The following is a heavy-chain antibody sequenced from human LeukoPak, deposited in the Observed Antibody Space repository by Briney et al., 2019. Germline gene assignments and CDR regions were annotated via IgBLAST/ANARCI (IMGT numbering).Heavy chain of an antibody. Sequence: PGGSLRLSCAASGFTFSNYVMQWVRQAPGKGLEWVALIAHDGSNKYYADSVKGRFTISRENSKSTVYLQMNSLRPEDTAVYYCARANPVLMVSKYFQHWGQGTLVTVSS. J-gene: IGHJ1*01. V-gene: IGHV3-30*03. CDR3: ARANPVLMVSKYFQH. D-gene: IGHD2-8*01. CDR2: IAHDGSNK. CDR1: GFTFSNYV.